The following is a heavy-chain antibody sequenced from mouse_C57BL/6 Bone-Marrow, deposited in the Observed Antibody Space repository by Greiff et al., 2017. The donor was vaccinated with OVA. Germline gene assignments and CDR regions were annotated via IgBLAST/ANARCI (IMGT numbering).Heavy chain of an antibody. CDR1: GYSFTDYN. Sequence: VQLQQSGPELVKPGASVKISCKASGYSFTDYNMNWVKQSHGKSLEWIGVINPNYGTTSYNQKFKGKATLTVDQSSSTAYMQLNSLTAADSAVYYCAGDYGNGGAWFAYWGQGTLVTVSA. D-gene: IGHD2-1*01. CDR2: INPNYGTT. CDR3: AGDYGNGGAWFAY. V-gene: IGHV1-39*01. J-gene: IGHJ3*01.